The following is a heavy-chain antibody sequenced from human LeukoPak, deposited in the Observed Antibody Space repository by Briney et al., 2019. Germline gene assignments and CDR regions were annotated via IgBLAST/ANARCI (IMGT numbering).Heavy chain of an antibody. V-gene: IGHV4-39*01. J-gene: IGHJ4*02. D-gene: IGHD1-26*01. CDR2: IYYSGST. CDR1: GGSISSSSYY. Sequence: SETLSLTCTVSGGSISSSSYYWGWIRQPPGKGLEWIGSIYYSGSTYYNPSLKSRVTISVDTSKNQFSLKLSSMTAADTAVYYCARSGSYPLWGQGTLVTVSS. CDR3: ARSGSYPL.